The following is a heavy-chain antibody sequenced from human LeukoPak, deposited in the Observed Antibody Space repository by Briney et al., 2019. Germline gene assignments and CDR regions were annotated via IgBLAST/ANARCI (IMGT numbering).Heavy chain of an antibody. CDR1: GFTFSSYW. CDR2: IKQDGSEK. CDR3: ARDRTTGDYPYYFEY. J-gene: IGHJ4*02. D-gene: IGHD4-17*01. V-gene: IGHV3-7*01. Sequence: TGGSLRLSCAASGFTFSSYWMSWVRQAPGKGLEWVANIKQDGSEKYYVDSVKGRFTISRDNAKNSLYLQMNSLRAEDTAVYYCARDRTTGDYPYYFEYWGQGTLVTVSS.